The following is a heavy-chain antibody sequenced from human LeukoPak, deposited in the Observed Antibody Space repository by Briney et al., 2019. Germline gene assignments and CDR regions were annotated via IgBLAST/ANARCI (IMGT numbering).Heavy chain of an antibody. V-gene: IGHV1-69*05. D-gene: IGHD5-18*01. CDR1: GGTFSSYA. J-gene: IGHJ5*02. CDR2: IIPIFGTA. Sequence: SVKVSCKASGGTFSSYAISWVRQAPGQGLEWMGGIIPIFGTANYAQKFQGRVTMTTDTSTSTAYMELRSLRSDDTAVYYCARDRGYSYGFGPWGQGTLVTVSS. CDR3: ARDRGYSYGFGP.